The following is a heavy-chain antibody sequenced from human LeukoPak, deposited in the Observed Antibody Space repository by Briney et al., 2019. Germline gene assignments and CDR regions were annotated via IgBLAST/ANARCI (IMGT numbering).Heavy chain of an antibody. D-gene: IGHD3-16*01. CDR2: IWYDGSNK. CDR1: GFTFSSYG. CDR3: ARGPRGVGEMKTYYFDQ. V-gene: IGHV3-33*01. J-gene: IGHJ4*02. Sequence: PGRSLRLSCAASGFTFSSYGMHWVRQAPGKGLEWVAVIWYDGSNKFYADSVKGRSTISRDNSKNTLYLQMNNLRAEDTAVYYCARGPRGVGEMKTYYFDQWGQGTLVTVSS.